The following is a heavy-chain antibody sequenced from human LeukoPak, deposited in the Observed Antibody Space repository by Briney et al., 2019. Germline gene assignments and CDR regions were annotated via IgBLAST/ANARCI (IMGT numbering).Heavy chain of an antibody. V-gene: IGHV4-61*02. Sequence: TLSLTCTVSGGSISRGSYFWSWIRQPAGKGLEWIGRFYTSATPNYNPSLKSRVTISVDTSRNQFSLKLSSVTAADTAVYNCARGGIPVYWGQGILVTVSS. CDR2: FYTSATP. J-gene: IGHJ4*02. CDR3: ARGGIPVY. CDR1: GGSISRGSYF. D-gene: IGHD2-21*01.